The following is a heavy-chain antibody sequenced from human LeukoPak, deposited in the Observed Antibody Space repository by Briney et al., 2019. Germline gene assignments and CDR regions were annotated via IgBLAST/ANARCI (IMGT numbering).Heavy chain of an antibody. D-gene: IGHD3-22*01. CDR2: MNPNSGNT. CDR3: ARPNSGYGEESFDI. J-gene: IGHJ3*02. V-gene: IGHV1-8*01. CDR1: GYTFPSYY. Sequence: ASVKVSCKASGYTFPSYYINRVRQATGQGLEWMGWMNPNSGNTGYAQKFQGRVTMTGNTSISTAYMELSSLRSEDTAVYYCARPNSGYGEESFDIWGQGTMVIVSS.